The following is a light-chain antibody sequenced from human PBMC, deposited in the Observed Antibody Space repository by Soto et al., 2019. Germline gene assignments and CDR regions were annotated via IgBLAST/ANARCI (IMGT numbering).Light chain of an antibody. CDR2: DAS. V-gene: IGKV1-33*01. Sequence: DIQMTQSPSSLSASVGDRVTITCQASQDIINYLNWYQQKQGKAPKLLIYDASTLETGVPSRFSGSGSGTHFTFTISSLQPEDIATYYCQQYDNLPLTFGGGTKVEIK. CDR3: QQYDNLPLT. J-gene: IGKJ4*01. CDR1: QDIINY.